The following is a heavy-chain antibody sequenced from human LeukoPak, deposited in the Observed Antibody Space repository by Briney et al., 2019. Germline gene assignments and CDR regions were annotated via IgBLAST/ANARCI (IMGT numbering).Heavy chain of an antibody. Sequence: GGSLRLSCEGSGFSFNGYAMSWVRQAPGKGLEWVSYISSSDNTIHYADSVKGRFTISRDNAKNSLYLEMNSLRDEDTAVYYCARVHRGYSYGRLDYWGQGTLVTVSS. V-gene: IGHV3-48*02. D-gene: IGHD5-18*01. CDR2: ISSSDNTI. CDR1: GFSFNGYA. J-gene: IGHJ4*02. CDR3: ARVHRGYSYGRLDY.